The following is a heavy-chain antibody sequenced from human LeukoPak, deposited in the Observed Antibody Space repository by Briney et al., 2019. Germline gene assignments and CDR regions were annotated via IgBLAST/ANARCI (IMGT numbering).Heavy chain of an antibody. Sequence: SETLSLTCTVSGGSISSGGYYWSWIRQHPGKGLEWIGYIYYSGSTYYNPSLKSRVTISVDTSKNQFSLKLSSVTAADTAVYYCARVESAGIAAAGNWFDPWGQGTLVTVSS. CDR3: ARVESAGIAAAGNWFDP. V-gene: IGHV4-31*03. CDR1: GGSISSGGYY. D-gene: IGHD6-13*01. J-gene: IGHJ5*02. CDR2: IYYSGST.